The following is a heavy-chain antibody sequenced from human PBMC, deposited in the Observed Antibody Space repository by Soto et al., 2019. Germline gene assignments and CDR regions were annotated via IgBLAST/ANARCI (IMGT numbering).Heavy chain of an antibody. J-gene: IGHJ6*03. V-gene: IGHV6-1*01. CDR1: GDSDCSNRGA. Sequence: SQALSLTGAISGDSDCSNRGACNWIRQSPSRGLEWLGRTYYRSEWYYDYAVSVKSRITINPDTSKNQFSLQLNSVTPEDTAVYYCARGICSCGSCCAAYYYYYCMDVWGKVTTVTVSS. CDR3: ARGICSCGSCCAAYYYYYCMDV. CDR2: TYYRSEWYY. D-gene: IGHD2-15*01.